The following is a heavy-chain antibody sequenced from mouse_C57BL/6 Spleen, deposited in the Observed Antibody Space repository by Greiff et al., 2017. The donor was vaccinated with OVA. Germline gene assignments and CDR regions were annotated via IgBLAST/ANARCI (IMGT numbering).Heavy chain of an antibody. D-gene: IGHD2-4*01. CDR2: IYPGSGST. Sequence: VKLQQPGAELVKPGASVKMSCKASGFTFTSYWITWVKQRPGQGLEWIGDIYPGSGSTYYNEKFKSKATLTVDTSSHTAYMQLSSLTSEDSAVYNCAGPPYYDYNGYAMDYWGQGTSVTVSS. V-gene: IGHV1-55*01. J-gene: IGHJ4*01. CDR1: GFTFTSYW. CDR3: AGPPYYDYNGYAMDY.